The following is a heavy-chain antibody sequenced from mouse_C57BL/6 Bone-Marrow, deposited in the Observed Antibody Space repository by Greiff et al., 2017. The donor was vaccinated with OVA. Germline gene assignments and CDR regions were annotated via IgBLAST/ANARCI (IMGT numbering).Heavy chain of an antibody. CDR3: ARHFYYGYDRAY. CDR1: ASAFPSHD. CDR2: INSDGGST. J-gene: IGHJ3*01. D-gene: IGHD2-2*01. Sequence: DVKLVESGGGLVQPGESLKLSCESPASAFPSHDMSWVRKTPEKRLELVAAINSDGGSTYYPDTMERRFILSRDNTKKTLYLQMSSLRSEDTALYYCARHFYYGYDRAYGGQGTLVTVSA. V-gene: IGHV5-2*01.